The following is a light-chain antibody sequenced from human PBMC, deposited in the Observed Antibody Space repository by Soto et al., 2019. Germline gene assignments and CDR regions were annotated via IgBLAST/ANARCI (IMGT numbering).Light chain of an antibody. CDR2: SAS. CDR3: LQHKSYPWT. V-gene: IGKV1-17*01. Sequence: DIQMTQSPSSLSSSVGDRFTITCLASQDIRNDVGWYQQKPGKAPKRLSYSASSLRSGVPSRFSGSGTGTEFNLTISSLQPEDFATYFCLQHKSYPWTFGQGTTVDFK. CDR1: QDIRND. J-gene: IGKJ1*01.